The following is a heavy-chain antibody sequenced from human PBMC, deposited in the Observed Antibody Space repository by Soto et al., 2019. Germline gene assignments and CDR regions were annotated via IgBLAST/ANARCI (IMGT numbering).Heavy chain of an antibody. J-gene: IGHJ4*02. CDR1: GFTFSSYA. D-gene: IGHD2-8*01. CDR2: ISYDGSNK. V-gene: IGHV3-30-3*01. Sequence: QVQLVESGGGVVQPGRSLRLSCAASGFTFSSYAMHWVRQAPGKGLEWVAVISYDGSNKYYADSVKGRFTISRDNSKNPLYLQMNSLRAEDTAVYYCASLTDSEQLGYCTNGVCSLFDYWGQGTLVTVSS. CDR3: ASLTDSEQLGYCTNGVCSLFDY.